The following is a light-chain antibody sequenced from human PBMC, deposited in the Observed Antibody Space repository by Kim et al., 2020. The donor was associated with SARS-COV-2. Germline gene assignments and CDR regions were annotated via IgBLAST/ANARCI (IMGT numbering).Light chain of an antibody. CDR2: AAS. Sequence: AIRITQSLSSLSASTGDRVTITCRASQGISSYLAWYQQKPGKAPKLLIYAASTLQSGVPSRFSGSGSGTDFTLTISCLQSEDFATYYCQQYYSYPRRTFGQGTKVDIK. J-gene: IGKJ1*01. CDR1: QGISSY. CDR3: QQYYSYPRRT. V-gene: IGKV1-8*01.